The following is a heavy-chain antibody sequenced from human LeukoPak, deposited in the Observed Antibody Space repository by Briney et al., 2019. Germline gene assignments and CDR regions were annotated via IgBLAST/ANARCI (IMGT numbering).Heavy chain of an antibody. Sequence: GGSLRLSCVASGFTFSDYAMNWVRQAPGKGLEWVSVISGSGDSTYYADSMKGRFTISRDNSKSPLYLQMNGLRAEDTAAYYCAKEGCTRIGCYSNCWGQGTLVTVSS. CDR1: GFTFSDYA. J-gene: IGHJ4*02. D-gene: IGHD2-2*02. V-gene: IGHV3-23*01. CDR2: ISGSGDST. CDR3: AKEGCTRIGCYSNC.